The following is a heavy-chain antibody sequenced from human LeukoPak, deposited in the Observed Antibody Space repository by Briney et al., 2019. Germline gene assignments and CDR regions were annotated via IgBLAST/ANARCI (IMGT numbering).Heavy chain of an antibody. CDR3: ARWSRVAVVPYDALDI. J-gene: IGHJ3*02. V-gene: IGHV1-3*01. CDR1: GYTFTSYA. Sequence: ASVNVSCKASGYTFTSYAMHWVRQAPGQRLEWMGWIDAGNGDTKYSQNFQGRVTITRDTSASTAYMELSSLRSEDTAVYYCARWSRVAVVPYDALDIWGQGTMVTVSS. CDR2: IDAGNGDT. D-gene: IGHD6-19*01.